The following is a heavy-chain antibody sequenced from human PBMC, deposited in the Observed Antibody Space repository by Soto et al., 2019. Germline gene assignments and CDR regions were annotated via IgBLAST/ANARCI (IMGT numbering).Heavy chain of an antibody. J-gene: IGHJ4*02. V-gene: IGHV1-18*01. CDR2: ISAYYGNT. D-gene: IGHD6-13*01. CDR3: ARDRWGSSWYDHLFAY. CDR1: GYTFSSSG. Sequence: SVKVSCKSSGYTFSSSGISWALQTPGQGLEWMGWISAYYGNTNYAQKLQGRVTMTTDTSTSTAYMELRSLRSDDTAVYYCARDRWGSSWYDHLFAYRGQGTPVTVSS.